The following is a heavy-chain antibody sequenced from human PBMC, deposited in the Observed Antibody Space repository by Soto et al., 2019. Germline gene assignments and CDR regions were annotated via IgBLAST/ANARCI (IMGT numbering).Heavy chain of an antibody. CDR2: IDPSDSYT. Sequence: GESLKISCKGSGYSFTSYWISWVRQMPGKGLEWMGRIDPSDSYTNYSPSFQGHVTISADKSISTAYLQWSSLKASDTAMYYCARRYETYYYDSSGYHDAFDIWGQGTMVTVS. CDR3: ARRYETYYYDSSGYHDAFDI. J-gene: IGHJ3*02. D-gene: IGHD3-22*01. V-gene: IGHV5-10-1*01. CDR1: GYSFTSYW.